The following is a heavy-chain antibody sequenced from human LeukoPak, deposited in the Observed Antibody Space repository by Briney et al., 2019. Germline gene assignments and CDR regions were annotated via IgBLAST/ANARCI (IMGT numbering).Heavy chain of an antibody. CDR2: IWYDGSNK. J-gene: IGHJ6*02. V-gene: IGHV3-33*01. D-gene: IGHD4-17*01. Sequence: GGSLRLSCAASGFTFSSYGMHWVRRAAGKGLEWGAVIWYDGSNKYYADSVKGRFTISRDNSKNTLYLQMNSLRAEDTAVYYCARDKATVTLLHGMDVWGQGTTVTVSS. CDR3: ARDKATVTLLHGMDV. CDR1: GFTFSSYG.